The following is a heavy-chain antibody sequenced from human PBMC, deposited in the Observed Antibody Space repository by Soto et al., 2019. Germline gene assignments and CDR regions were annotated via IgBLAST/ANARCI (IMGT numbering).Heavy chain of an antibody. J-gene: IGHJ1*01. Sequence: QVQLQESGPGLVKASQTLSLTCNVSGGSISSGGYYWTWIRQHPGKGLEWIGNIHHSGSTFYNPSLKGRVSISVDTSKNQSSLKLSSVTAADTAVYFCVRGVLSWGQGTLVTVSS. CDR1: GGSISSGGYY. CDR2: IHHSGST. V-gene: IGHV4-31*03. D-gene: IGHD3-10*01. CDR3: VRGVLS.